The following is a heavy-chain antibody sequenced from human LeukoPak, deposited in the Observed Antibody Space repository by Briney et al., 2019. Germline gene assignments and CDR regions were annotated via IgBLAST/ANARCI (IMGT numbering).Heavy chain of an antibody. CDR3: AKARGKQQLALDY. D-gene: IGHD6-13*01. CDR2: LSYDGSNK. CDR1: RFTFNSYG. V-gene: IGHV3-30*18. J-gene: IGHJ4*02. Sequence: GVTLRLYCAASRFTFNSYGMHWLPHAPGKGLKWLADLSYDGSNKYYADSVRGRFTTSRDNSKNTLYLQMNRLRAEDTAEYYCAKARGKQQLALDYWGQGTLVTVS.